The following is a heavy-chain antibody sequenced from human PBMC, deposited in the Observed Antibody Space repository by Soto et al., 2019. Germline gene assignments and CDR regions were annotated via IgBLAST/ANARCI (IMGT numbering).Heavy chain of an antibody. CDR1: GGSISSGDYY. CDR2: IYYSGST. D-gene: IGHD2-2*02. V-gene: IGHV4-30-4*01. CDR3: ARGLPAAIGYWFDP. J-gene: IGHJ5*02. Sequence: SETLSLTCTVSGGSISSGDYYWSWIRQPPGKGLEWIGYIYYSGSTYYNPSLKSRVTISVDTSKNQFSLKLSSVTAADTAVYYCARGLPAAIGYWFDPWGQGTLVTVSS.